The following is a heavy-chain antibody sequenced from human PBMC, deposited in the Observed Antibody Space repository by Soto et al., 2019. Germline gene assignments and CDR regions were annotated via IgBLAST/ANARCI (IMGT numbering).Heavy chain of an antibody. CDR2: ISAYNGNT. J-gene: IGHJ4*02. V-gene: IGHV1-18*04. CDR1: GYTFTSYG. CDR3: ARHAGLWELLETVDY. Sequence: ASVKVSCKASGYTFTSYGISWVRQAPGQGLEWMGWISAYNGNTNYAQKLQGRVTMTTDTSTSTAYMELGSLRSDDTAVYYCARHAGLWELLETVDYWGQGTLVTVSS. D-gene: IGHD1-26*01.